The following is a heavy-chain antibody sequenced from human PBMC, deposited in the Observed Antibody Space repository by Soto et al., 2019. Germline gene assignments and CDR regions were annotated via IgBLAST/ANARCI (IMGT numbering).Heavy chain of an antibody. CDR2: LYYTGTT. CDR3: ARHVSNANWGYARGPDAFDI. V-gene: IGHV4-39*01. Sequence: SVTRSLTCRVAGGSIGSSSYYFVWIRQPPGNCLEWIGSLYYTGTTNYNSSLKSRVTISADKSQNQFSLRLSSVTAADTAVYYCARHVSNANWGYARGPDAFDIWGQGTMVTVSS. J-gene: IGHJ3*02. D-gene: IGHD7-27*01. CDR1: GGSIGSSSYY.